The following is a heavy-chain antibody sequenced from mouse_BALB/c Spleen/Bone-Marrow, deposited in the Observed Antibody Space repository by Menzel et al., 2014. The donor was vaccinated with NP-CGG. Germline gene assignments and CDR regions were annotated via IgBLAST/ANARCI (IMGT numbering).Heavy chain of an antibody. Sequence: VQLKQSGPELVKPGASVKMSCKASGYTFTSYVMHWVKQKPGQGLEWIGYIHPYNDGTKYNEKFKGKATLTSGKSSSTAYMELSSLTSEDSAVYYCARSGRYDGFAYWGQGTLVTVSA. J-gene: IGHJ3*01. CDR1: GYTFTSYV. V-gene: IGHV1-14*01. D-gene: IGHD2-14*01. CDR2: IHPYNDGT. CDR3: ARSGRYDGFAY.